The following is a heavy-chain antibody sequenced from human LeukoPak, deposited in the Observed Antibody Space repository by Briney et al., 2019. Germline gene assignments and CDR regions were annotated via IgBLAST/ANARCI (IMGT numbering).Heavy chain of an antibody. V-gene: IGHV1-8*01. CDR3: ARGLYRGQYSSSFEY. D-gene: IGHD6-13*01. CDR2: MNPNSGNT. J-gene: IGHJ4*02. CDR1: GYTFTSYD. Sequence: HRASVKVSCKASGYTFTSYDINWVRQAPGQGLEWMGWMNPNSGNTVYAQKFQGRVTMTRNTSISTAYMELSSMRSEDTAVYYCARGLYRGQYSSSFEYWGQGTLVTVSS.